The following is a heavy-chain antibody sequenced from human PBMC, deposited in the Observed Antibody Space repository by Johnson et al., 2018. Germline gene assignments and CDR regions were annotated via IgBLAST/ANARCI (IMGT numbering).Heavy chain of an antibody. V-gene: IGHV1-46*01. CDR2: INPSGGST. Sequence: QVQLVQSGAEVKKPGASVKVSCKASGYTFTSYYMHWVRQAPGQGLEWMGIINPSGGSTSYAQKFQGRVTMTRDTSTGTVYMELSSLRAEETAGYYCASEDRGGRGETFDIWGQGTMVTVSS. CDR3: ASEDRGGRGETFDI. D-gene: IGHD2-15*01. J-gene: IGHJ3*02. CDR1: GYTFTSYY.